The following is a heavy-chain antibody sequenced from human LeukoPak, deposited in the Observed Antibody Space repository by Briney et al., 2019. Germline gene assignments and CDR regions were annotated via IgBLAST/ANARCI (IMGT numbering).Heavy chain of an antibody. V-gene: IGHV3-21*01. J-gene: IGHJ6*02. Sequence: GGSLRLSCAASGFTFSSYSMNWVRQAPGKGLEWVSSISSSSSYIYYADSVKGRFTISRDNAKNSLYLQMNSLRAEDTAVYYCARDASFYGMDVWGQGTTVTVSS. CDR3: ARDASFYGMDV. CDR1: GFTFSSYS. CDR2: ISSSSSYI. D-gene: IGHD3-16*01.